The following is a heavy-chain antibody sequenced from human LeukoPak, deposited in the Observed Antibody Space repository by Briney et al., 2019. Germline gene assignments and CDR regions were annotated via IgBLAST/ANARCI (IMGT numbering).Heavy chain of an antibody. CDR1: GFTFSSYG. Sequence: AGGSLRLSCVASGFTFSSYGMHWVRQAPGKGLEWVAFIRYDGTNKYYADSVKGRFIISRDNSNNTLYLQMNSLRAEDTAVYYCARGVDNYYYYYMDVWGKGTTVTISS. J-gene: IGHJ6*03. V-gene: IGHV3-30*02. CDR2: IRYDGTNK. D-gene: IGHD5-12*01. CDR3: ARGVDNYYYYYMDV.